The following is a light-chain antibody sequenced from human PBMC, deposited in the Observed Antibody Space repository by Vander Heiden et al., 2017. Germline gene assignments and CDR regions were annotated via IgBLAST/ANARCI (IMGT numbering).Light chain of an antibody. Sequence: VLTQSPLFLPVTPGESASIFCRSSQSLLYRDGNNYLDWYLQKPGQSPQLLIYLGSTRASGVPERFTGSGSGTDFALKITRVEAEDVGIYYCMQPLQTPRTFGQGTKVEI. CDR3: MQPLQTPRT. J-gene: IGKJ1*01. CDR1: QSLLYRDGNNY. CDR2: LGS. V-gene: IGKV2-28*01.